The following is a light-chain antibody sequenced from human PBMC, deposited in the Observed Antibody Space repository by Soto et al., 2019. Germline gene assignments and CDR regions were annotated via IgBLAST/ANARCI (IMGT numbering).Light chain of an antibody. CDR2: DAS. Sequence: EIVLTQSPATLSVSPGDRATLSCRASQSVSSDLAWFQQKPCQAPRFLIYDASTRATGIPARFSGSGSETDFALSISSLQSEDFAIYYCQQYHNSPLTFGGGTKVEIK. J-gene: IGKJ4*01. V-gene: IGKV3-15*01. CDR1: QSVSSD. CDR3: QQYHNSPLT.